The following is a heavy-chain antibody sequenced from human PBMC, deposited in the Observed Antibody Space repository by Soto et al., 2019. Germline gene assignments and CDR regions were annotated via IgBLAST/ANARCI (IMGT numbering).Heavy chain of an antibody. V-gene: IGHV3-23*01. D-gene: IGHD3-10*01. CDR2: IGARSGST. J-gene: IGHJ5*01. CDR1: GFTVSSNY. Sequence: GGSLRLSCAASGFTVSSNYVSWVRQAPGKGLEWVSVIGARSGSTYYADSVKGRFTISRDTSKNTLYLQMNSLRVEDTAIYYCAKDLPGGLLPTCFDSWGQRTLVTVSS. CDR3: AKDLPGGLLPTCFDS.